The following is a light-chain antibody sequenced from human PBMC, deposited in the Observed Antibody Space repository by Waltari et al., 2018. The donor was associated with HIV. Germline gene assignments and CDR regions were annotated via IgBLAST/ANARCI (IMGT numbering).Light chain of an antibody. CDR3: QVWDETRNHVV. J-gene: IGLJ3*02. CDR2: YDS. Sequence: YVLTQPPSVSVAPGTTATISWGGTRIYNQSRHWYQHKSGQAPLLVIFYDSDRPSGIPERFSGSNSGGAATLTINRVEAGDEDDYFCQVWDETRNHVVFGGGTKLIAL. CDR1: RIYNQS. V-gene: IGLV3-21*04.